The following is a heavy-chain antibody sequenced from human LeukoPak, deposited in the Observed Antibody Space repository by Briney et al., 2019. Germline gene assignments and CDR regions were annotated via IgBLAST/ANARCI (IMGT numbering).Heavy chain of an antibody. CDR2: INHSGST. CDR3: ARGVGWITTVTTFYWFDP. D-gene: IGHD4-17*01. V-gene: IGHV4-34*01. J-gene: IGHJ5*02. CDR1: GGSFSGYY. Sequence: SETLSLTCAVYGGSFSGYYWSWIRQPPGKGLEWIGEINHSGSTNYNPSLKSRVTISIDTSKNQFSLKLRSVTAADTAVYYCARGVGWITTVTTFYWFDPWGQGTLVTVSS.